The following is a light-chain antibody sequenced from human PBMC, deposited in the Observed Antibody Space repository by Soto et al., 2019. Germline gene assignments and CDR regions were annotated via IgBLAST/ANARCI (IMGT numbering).Light chain of an antibody. J-gene: IGLJ1*01. CDR1: SSDVGGYNY. CDR3: SSYAGSKGLGV. Sequence: QSVLTQPPSASGSPGQSVTISCTGTSSDVGGYNYVSWYQQHPGKAPKLMIYEVTKRPSGVPDRFFGSKSGNTASLTASGLQAEDEADYYCSSYAGSKGLGVFGTGTKVTVL. V-gene: IGLV2-8*01. CDR2: EVT.